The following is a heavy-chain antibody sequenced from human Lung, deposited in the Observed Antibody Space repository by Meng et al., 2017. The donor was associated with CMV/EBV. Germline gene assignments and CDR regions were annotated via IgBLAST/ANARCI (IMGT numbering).Heavy chain of an antibody. CDR2: IRFDGSQT. CDR1: GFTFSNYG. Sequence: GGSXRLXXEASGFTFSNYGMHWVRQAPGKGLEWVAYIRFDGSQTYYSDSVTGRFAIFRDNSKNTLYLQMHSLTTEETAMFYCAKVAESTTSPYNYFGAWGQGXLVTVSS. CDR3: AKVAESTTSPYNYFGA. D-gene: IGHD1-1*01. V-gene: IGHV3-30*02. J-gene: IGHJ5*01.